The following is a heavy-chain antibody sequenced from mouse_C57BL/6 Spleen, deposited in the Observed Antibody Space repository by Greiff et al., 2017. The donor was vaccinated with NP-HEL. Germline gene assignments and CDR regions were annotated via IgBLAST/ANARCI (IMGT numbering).Heavy chain of an antibody. Sequence: EVKLMESGPELVKPGASVKISCKASGYSFTGYYMNWVKQSPEKSLEWIGEINPSTGGTTYNQKFKAKATLTVDKSSSTAYMQLKSLTSEDSAVYYCARGGPAWVAYGGQGTLVTVSA. CDR2: INPSTGGT. V-gene: IGHV1-42*01. J-gene: IGHJ3*01. CDR3: ARGGPAWVAY. CDR1: GYSFTGYY.